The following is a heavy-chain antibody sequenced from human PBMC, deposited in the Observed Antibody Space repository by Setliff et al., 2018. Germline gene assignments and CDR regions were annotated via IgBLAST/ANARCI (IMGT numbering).Heavy chain of an antibody. CDR3: ATCRYQVPYDY. V-gene: IGHV4-39*01. CDR2: MYDSGKT. CDR1: GDSISSISYY. J-gene: IGHJ4*02. D-gene: IGHD2-2*01. Sequence: LSLTCTVPGDSISSISYYWGWIRQPPGKGLEWIGTMYDSGKTYYNPSLKSRVTISVDTSKNQFSLRVRSVTAADTAVYYCATCRYQVPYDYWGQGKLVTVSS.